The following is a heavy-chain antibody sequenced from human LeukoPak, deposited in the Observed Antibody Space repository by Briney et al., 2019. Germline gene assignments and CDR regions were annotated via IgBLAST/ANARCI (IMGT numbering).Heavy chain of an antibody. CDR1: GYTFTGYY. V-gene: IGHV1-18*04. D-gene: IGHD3-22*01. CDR3: ARSYYYDSSGYDP. J-gene: IGHJ5*02. Sequence: ASVKVSCKASGYTFTGYYMHWVRQAPGQGLEWMGWISAYNGNTNYAQKLQGRVTMTTDTSTSTAYMELRSLRSDDTAVYYCARSYYYDSSGYDPWGQGTLVTVSS. CDR2: ISAYNGNT.